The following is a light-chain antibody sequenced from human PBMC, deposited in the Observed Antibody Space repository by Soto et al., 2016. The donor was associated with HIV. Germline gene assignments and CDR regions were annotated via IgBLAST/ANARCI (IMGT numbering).Light chain of an antibody. Sequence: DVQMTQSPSTLSASVGDRVTFTCRASQSISSWLAWYQLKPGKAPKLLIYKASNLETGVPSRFSGSGSGTEFTLTISSLQPDDVGTYYCQQYNSVPWTFGQGTKLEMK. V-gene: IGKV1-5*03. CDR1: QSISSW. CDR3: QQYNSVPWT. J-gene: IGKJ1*01. CDR2: KAS.